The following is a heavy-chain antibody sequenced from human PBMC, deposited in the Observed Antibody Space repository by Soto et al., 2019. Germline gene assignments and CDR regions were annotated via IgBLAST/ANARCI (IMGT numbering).Heavy chain of an antibody. D-gene: IGHD3-10*01. CDR3: ARGQGNYYYYGMDV. J-gene: IGHJ6*02. V-gene: IGHV1-2*02. Sequence: ASVKVSCKASGYTFTGYYTHWVRQAPGQGLEWMGWINPNSGGTNYAQKFQGRVTMTRDTSISTAYMELSRLRSDDTAVYYCARGQGNYYYYGMDVWGQGTTVTVSS. CDR1: GYTFTGYY. CDR2: INPNSGGT.